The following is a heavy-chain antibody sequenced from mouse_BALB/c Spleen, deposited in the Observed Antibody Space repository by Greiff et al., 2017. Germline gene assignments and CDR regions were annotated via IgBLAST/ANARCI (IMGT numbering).Heavy chain of an antibody. CDR1: GFTFSSYT. CDR2: ISSGGSYT. J-gene: IGHJ4*01. V-gene: IGHV5-6-4*01. Sequence: EVKVVESGGGLVKPGGSLKLSCAASGFTFSSYTMSWVRQTPEKRLEWVATISSGGSYTYYPDSVKGRFTISRDNAKNTLYLQMSSLKSEDTAMYYCTRHANYYGSSYPSYYAMDYWGQGTSVTVSS. D-gene: IGHD1-1*01. CDR3: TRHANYYGSSYPSYYAMDY.